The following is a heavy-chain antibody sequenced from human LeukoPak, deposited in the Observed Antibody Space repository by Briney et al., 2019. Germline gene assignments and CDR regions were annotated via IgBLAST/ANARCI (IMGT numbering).Heavy chain of an antibody. V-gene: IGHV3-21*01. D-gene: IGHD4-17*01. CDR2: ISSSSTYI. J-gene: IGHJ4*02. Sequence: PGGSLRLSCAASGFTFSSYSMNWVRQAPGKGLEWVSSISSSSTYIYYADSVKGRFTISRDNAKNSVYPHMNSLRAEDRGVYYCAKADGDKPLDYWGQGTLVTVSS. CDR1: GFTFSSYS. CDR3: AKADGDKPLDY.